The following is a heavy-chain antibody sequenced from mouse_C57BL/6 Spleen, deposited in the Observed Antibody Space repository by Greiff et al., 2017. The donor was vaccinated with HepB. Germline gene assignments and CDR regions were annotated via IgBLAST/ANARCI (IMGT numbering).Heavy chain of an antibody. CDR2: IDPETGGT. J-gene: IGHJ3*01. CDR3: TRFGRGVPAWFAY. V-gene: IGHV1-15*01. CDR1: GYTFTDYE. Sequence: VQLVESGAELVRPGASVTLSCKASGYTFTDYEMHWVKQTPVHGLEWIGAIDPETGGTAYNQKFKGKAILTADKSSSTAYMELRSLTSEDSAVYYCTRFGRGVPAWFAYWGQGTLVTVSA. D-gene: IGHD5-1*01.